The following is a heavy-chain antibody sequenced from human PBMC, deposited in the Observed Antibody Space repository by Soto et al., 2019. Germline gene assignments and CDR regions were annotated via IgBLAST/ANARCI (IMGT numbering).Heavy chain of an antibody. CDR1: GFTFSNAW. J-gene: IGHJ4*02. D-gene: IGHD4-4*01. Sequence: GGSLRLSCAASGFTFSNAWMSWVRQAPGKGLEWVGRIKSKTDGGTTDYAAPVKGRFTISRDDSKNTLYLQMNSLKTEDTAVYYCTTDPAGIQTTVRYFDYWGQGTLVTVSS. CDR2: IKSKTDGGTT. CDR3: TTDPAGIQTTVRYFDY. V-gene: IGHV3-15*01.